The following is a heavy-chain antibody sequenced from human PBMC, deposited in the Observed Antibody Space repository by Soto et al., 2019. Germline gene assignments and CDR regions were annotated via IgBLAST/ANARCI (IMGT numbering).Heavy chain of an antibody. D-gene: IGHD3-3*01. CDR1: GFSVRNLY. CDR2: ISSGGST. J-gene: IGHJ4*02. Sequence: PGGSLRLSCAASGFSVRNLYITWARQAPGKGLEWVSVISSGGSTYYADSVKGRFTISRDNSKNTLYLEMKSLRAGDTAVYYCARDTLGGAYDFCHGGQGTLVTVSS. V-gene: IGHV3-66*01. CDR3: ARDTLGGAYDFCH.